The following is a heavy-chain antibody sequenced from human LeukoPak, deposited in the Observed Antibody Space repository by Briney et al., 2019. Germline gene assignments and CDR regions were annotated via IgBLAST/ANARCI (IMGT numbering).Heavy chain of an antibody. CDR3: ARGHDIDY. CDR2: ILQNGNT. V-gene: IGHV4-38-2*02. J-gene: IGHJ4*02. Sequence: PSETLFLTCTVSGYSISSGRYWGWIRQPPGKGLEWLGSILQNGNTYYNPSLKSRVTISVDTSKNKFSLKLSSVTAADTAVYYCARGHDIDYWGQGTLVTVSS. CDR1: GYSISSGRY. D-gene: IGHD3-22*01.